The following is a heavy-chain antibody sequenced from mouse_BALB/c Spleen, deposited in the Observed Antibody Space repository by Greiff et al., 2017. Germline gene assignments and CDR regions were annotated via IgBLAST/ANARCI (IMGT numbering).Heavy chain of an antibody. CDR3: AIYYGYEGFAY. CDR2: IWGDGST. Sequence: QVQLKESGPGLVAPSQSLSITCTVSGFSLTGYGVNWVRQPPGKGLEWLGMIWGDGSTDYNSALKSRLSISQDNSKSQVFLKMNSLQTDDTARYYCAIYYGYEGFAYWGQGTLVTVSA. J-gene: IGHJ3*01. D-gene: IGHD1-2*01. V-gene: IGHV2-6-7*01. CDR1: GFSLTGYG.